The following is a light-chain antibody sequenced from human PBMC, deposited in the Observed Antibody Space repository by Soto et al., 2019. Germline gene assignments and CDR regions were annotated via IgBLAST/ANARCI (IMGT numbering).Light chain of an antibody. CDR3: QQLNSYSIFT. Sequence: DIQLTQSPSFLSASVGDRVTITCRASQDISSYLAWYQQKPGKAPELLIFGASTLQSGVPSRFSGSGSGTEFTLTISSLQPEDFATYYCQQLNSYSIFTFGPGTKVDI. CDR2: GAS. V-gene: IGKV1-9*01. CDR1: QDISSY. J-gene: IGKJ3*01.